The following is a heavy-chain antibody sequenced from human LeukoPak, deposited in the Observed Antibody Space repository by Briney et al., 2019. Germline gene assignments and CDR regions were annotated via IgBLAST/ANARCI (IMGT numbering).Heavy chain of an antibody. CDR3: ATEGGYDILTGNHINV. Sequence: PSETLSLTCSVSGGSISSYYWSWIRQPAGMGPEWIGQIYSSGSTNYNPSLKSRVTISVDKSKNQFSLKLNSVTAADTAVYYCATEGGYDILTGNHINVWGKGTTVTVSS. J-gene: IGHJ6*04. CDR1: GGSISSYY. CDR2: IYSSGST. D-gene: IGHD3-9*01. V-gene: IGHV4-4*07.